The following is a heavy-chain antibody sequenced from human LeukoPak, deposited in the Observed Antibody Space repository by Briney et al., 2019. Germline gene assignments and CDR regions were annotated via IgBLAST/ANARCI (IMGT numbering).Heavy chain of an antibody. D-gene: IGHD5-24*01. CDR2: IKQDGSEK. CDR1: GFTFGSYW. J-gene: IGHJ4*02. CDR3: ARDSRRDGYNF. V-gene: IGHV3-7*04. Sequence: GGSLRLSCAASGFTFGSYWMSWVRQAPGKGLERVAKIKQDGSEKHYVDSVKGRFAISRDNAKNSLYLQMNSLRAEDTAVYYCARDSRRDGYNFGGQGTLVTVSS.